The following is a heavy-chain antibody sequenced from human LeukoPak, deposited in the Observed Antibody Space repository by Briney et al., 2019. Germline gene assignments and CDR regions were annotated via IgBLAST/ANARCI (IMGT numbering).Heavy chain of an antibody. D-gene: IGHD4-23*01. CDR3: ARVDYGGNFDY. CDR1: GLTFSSHA. V-gene: IGHV3-23*01. CDR2: ITNSGGTT. Sequence: GGSLRLSCVASGLTFSSHAMTWVRQSPGKGLEWVSGITNSGGTTYHAESVRGRFTISRDNAKNTLYLQMNSLRAEDTAVYYCARVDYGGNFDYWGQGTLVTVSS. J-gene: IGHJ4*02.